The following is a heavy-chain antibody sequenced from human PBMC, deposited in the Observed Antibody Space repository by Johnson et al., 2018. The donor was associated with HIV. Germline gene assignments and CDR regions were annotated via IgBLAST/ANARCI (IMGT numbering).Heavy chain of an antibody. CDR1: GFTFSDHD. CDR3: ARGWQLHGGLDI. CDR2: ISWNSVTI. D-gene: IGHD3-10*01. Sequence: VQLVESGGGLVHPGGSLRLSCAASGFTFSDHDMHWVRQTEGIGLEWVSGISWNSVTIGYADSVTGRSTISRDNAKNSLYLQMNNLRSEDTALYYCARGWQLHGGLDIWGQGTMVTVSS. V-gene: IGHV3-9*01. J-gene: IGHJ3*02.